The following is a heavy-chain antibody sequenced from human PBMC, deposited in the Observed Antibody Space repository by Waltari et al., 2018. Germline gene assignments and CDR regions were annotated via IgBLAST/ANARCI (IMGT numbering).Heavy chain of an antibody. CDR1: VFSFMGFS. J-gene: IGHJ4*02. CDR3: AKGSRGYTNYFFDS. D-gene: IGHD3-16*02. Sequence: EVQWLESAGGLVQPGEPLRLSCAASVFSFMGFSMTWVRQAPGEGLECVASISGSGATPFYADSVKGRFTIVRDNSRDTVYLQMNSLRVDDSAVYYCAKGSRGYTNYFFDSWGQGTLVSVSS. CDR2: ISGSGATP. V-gene: IGHV3-23*01.